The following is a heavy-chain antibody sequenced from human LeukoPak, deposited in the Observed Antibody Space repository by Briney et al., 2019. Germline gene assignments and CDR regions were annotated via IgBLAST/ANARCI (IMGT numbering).Heavy chain of an antibody. CDR1: GYTFTDYY. V-gene: IGHV1-2*02. CDR2: INPNSGDT. D-gene: IGHD3-10*02. Sequence: WASVRVSCKASGYTFTDYYMNWVRQAPGQGLEWLGWINPNSGDTKYAQKFLGRVTMTSDTSINTGYMALSSLTSDDTAVYYCARKSTVRRTSEFDYWGQGSLVTVSS. J-gene: IGHJ4*02. CDR3: ARKSTVRRTSEFDY.